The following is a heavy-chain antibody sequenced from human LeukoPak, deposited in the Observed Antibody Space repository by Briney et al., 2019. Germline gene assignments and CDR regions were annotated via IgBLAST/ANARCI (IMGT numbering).Heavy chain of an antibody. CDR1: GGSISSSSYY. CDR2: IYYSGST. Sequence: SETLSLTCTVSGGSISSSSYYWGWIRQPPGKGLEWIGSIYYSGSTYYNPSLKSRVTISVDTSKNQFSLKLSSVTAADTAVYYCARAVIRASNGGSHYYYMDVWGKGTTVIVSS. J-gene: IGHJ6*03. D-gene: IGHD5-18*01. V-gene: IGHV4-39*07. CDR3: ARAVIRASNGGSHYYYMDV.